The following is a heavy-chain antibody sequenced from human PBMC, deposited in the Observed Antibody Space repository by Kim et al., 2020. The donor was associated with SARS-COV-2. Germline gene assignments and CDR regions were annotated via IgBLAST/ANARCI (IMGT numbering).Heavy chain of an antibody. Sequence: SETLSLTCSVSGGPIDSSTYYWGWIRQPPGKGLEWIGYIYYSGTSNYNPSLKSRVTMSVDTSKNQFSLNLTSVTAADTAVYYCARGHFGDFRGYAFDIWG. J-gene: IGHJ3*02. CDR2: IYYSGTS. V-gene: IGHV4-61*05. CDR3: ARGHFGDFRGYAFDI. CDR1: GGPIDSSTYY. D-gene: IGHD4-17*01.